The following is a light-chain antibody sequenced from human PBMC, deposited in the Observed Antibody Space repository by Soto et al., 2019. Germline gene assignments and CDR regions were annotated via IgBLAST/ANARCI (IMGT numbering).Light chain of an antibody. CDR2: AAS. Sequence: IQMTQSPSSLSASVGDRVSLTCRASQSVSIFVNWYQQKPGKAPKLLIYAASTLQSGVPSRFSGSGSGTEFTLTSTSLQPDAFAVYYCQQSYSSPTFGPGTKVEIK. CDR3: QQSYSSPT. J-gene: IGKJ1*01. V-gene: IGKV1-39*01. CDR1: QSVSIF.